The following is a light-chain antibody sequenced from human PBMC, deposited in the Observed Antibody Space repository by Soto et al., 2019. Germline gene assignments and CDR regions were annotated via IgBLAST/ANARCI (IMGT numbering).Light chain of an antibody. CDR2: EVS. V-gene: IGLV2-8*01. Sequence: QSVLPQPPSASGSPGQSVTISCPGTTRDVGGYNYVSWYQQHPGKAPKLMIYEVSKRPSGVPDRFSGSKSGNTASLTVSGLQAEDEADYYCSSYAGSNNFEVFGTGTKVTVL. CDR1: TRDVGGYNY. J-gene: IGLJ1*01. CDR3: SSYAGSNNFEV.